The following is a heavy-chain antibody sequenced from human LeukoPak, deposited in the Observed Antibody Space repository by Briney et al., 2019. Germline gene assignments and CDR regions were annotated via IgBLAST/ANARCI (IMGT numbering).Heavy chain of an antibody. J-gene: IGHJ4*02. D-gene: IGHD4-23*01. CDR3: ARDYGGSSPFDF. V-gene: IGHV3-20*04. CDR1: GFTFDDYG. CDR2: INWNGGST. Sequence: GGSLRLSCAASGFTFDDYGMSWVRQAPGKGLEWVSGINWNGGSTGYADSVKGRFTISRDNAKNSLYLQMNSLRAEDTAVYYCARDYGGSSPFDFWGQGTLVTVSS.